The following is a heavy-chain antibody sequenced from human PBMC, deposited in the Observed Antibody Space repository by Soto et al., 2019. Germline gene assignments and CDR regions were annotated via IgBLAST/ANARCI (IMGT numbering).Heavy chain of an antibody. J-gene: IGHJ5*02. CDR3: AKWDGYGDH. V-gene: IGHV3-23*01. Sequence: EVQLLESGGDLVQPGGSLRLSCAASGFSFSSYSFTWVRQAPGKGLEWVAGISIGGDKIWHADSVKGRFTISRDNSKNTVYLQMKSLIVDDTAVYYCAKWDGYGDHWGQGTLVTVST. D-gene: IGHD5-18*01. CDR1: GFSFSSYS. CDR2: ISIGGDKI.